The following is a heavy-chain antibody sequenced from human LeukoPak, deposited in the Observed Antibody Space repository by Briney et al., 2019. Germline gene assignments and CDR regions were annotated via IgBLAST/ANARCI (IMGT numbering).Heavy chain of an antibody. CDR2: INPSGGST. D-gene: IGHD6-13*01. CDR3: ARLTAAGTFQDWCFDL. J-gene: IGHJ2*01. V-gene: IGHV1-46*01. CDR1: GYTFTSYY. Sequence: ASVKVSCKASGYTFTSYYMHWVRQAPGQGLEWMGIINPSGGSTSYAQKFQGRVTMTRDTSTSTVYMELSSLRSEGTAVYYCARLTAAGTFQDWCFDLWGRGTLVTVSS.